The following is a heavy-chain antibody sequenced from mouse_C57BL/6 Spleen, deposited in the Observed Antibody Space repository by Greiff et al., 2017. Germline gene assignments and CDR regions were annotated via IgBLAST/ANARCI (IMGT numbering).Heavy chain of an antibody. CDR3: ARRDDYGSSPYAMDY. CDR1: GYTFTSYW. CDR2: IYPGSGST. Sequence: QVQLQQPGAELVKPGASVKMSCKASGYTFTSYWITWVKQRPGQGLEWIGDIYPGSGSTNYNEKFKSKATLTVDTSSSTAYMQRSSLTSEDSAVDYCARRDDYGSSPYAMDYWGQGTSVTVSS. J-gene: IGHJ4*01. D-gene: IGHD1-1*01. V-gene: IGHV1-55*01.